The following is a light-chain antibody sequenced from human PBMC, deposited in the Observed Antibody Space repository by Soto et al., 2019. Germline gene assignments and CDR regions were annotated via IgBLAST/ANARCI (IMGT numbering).Light chain of an antibody. Sequence: DIQVTQSPSSLSASVGDTVTITCRASQDIRIYLAWFQQKPGKAPKSLISAASTLQSGVPSRFSGSGSGTGFTLTINSLQPEDFATYYCQQYHSYPLTSGGGTKVDI. CDR3: QQYHSYPLT. CDR1: QDIRIY. CDR2: AAS. J-gene: IGKJ4*01. V-gene: IGKV1-16*01.